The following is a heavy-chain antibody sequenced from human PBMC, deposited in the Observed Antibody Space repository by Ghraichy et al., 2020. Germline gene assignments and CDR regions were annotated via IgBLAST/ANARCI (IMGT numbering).Heavy chain of an antibody. CDR2: ISGSGDST. D-gene: IGHD2-15*01. CDR3: AKDPTSSFYCSGGRCYPDR. J-gene: IGHJ4*02. Sequence: GGSLRLSCAASGFTFSSYAMSWVRQAPGKGLEWVSAISGSGDSTKHADSVKGRFTISRDNSKNTLYLQMNRLRAEDTAVYYCAKDPTSSFYCSGGRCYPDRWGQGTLVTVSS. CDR1: GFTFSSYA. V-gene: IGHV3-23*01.